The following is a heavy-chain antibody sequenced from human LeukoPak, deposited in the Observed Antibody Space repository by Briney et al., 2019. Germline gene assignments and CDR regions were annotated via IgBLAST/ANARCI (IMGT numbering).Heavy chain of an antibody. V-gene: IGHV1-2*02. CDR1: GYTFTGYY. J-gene: IGHJ4*02. CDR3: ARVRCSSTSCYIFIY. D-gene: IGHD2-2*02. CDR2: INPNSGGT. Sequence: ASVKVSCKASGYTFTGYYMHWVRQAPGQGLEWMGWINPNSGGTNYAQKFQGRVTMTRDTSISTAYMELSRLRSDDTAVYYSARVRCSSTSCYIFIYWGQGTLVTVSS.